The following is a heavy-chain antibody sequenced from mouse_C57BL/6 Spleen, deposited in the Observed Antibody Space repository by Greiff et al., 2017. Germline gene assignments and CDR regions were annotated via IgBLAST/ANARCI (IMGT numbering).Heavy chain of an antibody. Sequence: VQLQQSGAELVRPGASVTLSCKASGYTFTDYEMHWVKQTPVHGLEWIGAIDPETGGTAYNQKFKGKAILTADKSSSTAYMELRSLTSEDSAVYYCTRDYSNFYAMDYWGQGTSVTVSS. CDR2: IDPETGGT. CDR1: GYTFTDYE. CDR3: TRDYSNFYAMDY. V-gene: IGHV1-15*01. D-gene: IGHD2-5*01. J-gene: IGHJ4*01.